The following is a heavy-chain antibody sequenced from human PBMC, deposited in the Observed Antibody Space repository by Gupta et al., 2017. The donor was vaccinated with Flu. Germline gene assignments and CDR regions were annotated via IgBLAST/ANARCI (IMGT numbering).Heavy chain of an antibody. CDR2: INSKSGDT. J-gene: IGHJ4*02. CDR1: GFTFIGYY. D-gene: IGHD1-26*01. V-gene: IGHV1-2*02. Sequence: QVQLVQSGAEVKKPGASVKVPCKVSGFTFIGYYIHWIRQAPGQGLEWMGWINSKSGDTKYAEKFQGRVTMTRDTSISTVSMDLRSLRSDDRAVYFCARDDTGGSQLMLFNSWGQGTLVTVSS. CDR3: ARDDTGGSQLMLFNS.